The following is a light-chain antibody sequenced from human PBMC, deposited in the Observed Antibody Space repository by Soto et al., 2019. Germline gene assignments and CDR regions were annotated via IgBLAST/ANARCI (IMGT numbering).Light chain of an antibody. CDR2: SNN. Sequence: QSVLTQPPSASGTPGQRVTISCSGSSSNIGSNYVYWYQQLPGTAPKLLIYSNNQRPSGVPDRFSGSKSGTSASLAIGGLRSEDEADYYCAAWDDSLSGPVFGGGTKLTVL. CDR1: SSNIGSNY. V-gene: IGLV1-47*02. J-gene: IGLJ3*02. CDR3: AAWDDSLSGPV.